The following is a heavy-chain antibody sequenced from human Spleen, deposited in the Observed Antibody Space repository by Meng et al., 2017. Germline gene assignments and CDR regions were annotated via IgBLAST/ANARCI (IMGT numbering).Heavy chain of an antibody. CDR1: GGSFSDYY. CDR3: ARALDSSGWYLYYYGMDV. CDR2: INHSGST. J-gene: IGHJ6*02. Sequence: GSLRLSCVVSGGSFSDYYWSWIRQPPGKGLEWIGEINHSGSTNYNPSLESRATISVDTSQNNLSLKLSSVTAADSAVYYCARALDSSGWYLYYYGMDVWGQGTTVTVSS. V-gene: IGHV4-34*01. D-gene: IGHD6-19*01.